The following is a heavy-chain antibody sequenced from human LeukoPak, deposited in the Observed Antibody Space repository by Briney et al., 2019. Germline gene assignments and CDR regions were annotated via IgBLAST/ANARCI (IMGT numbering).Heavy chain of an antibody. Sequence: SETLSLTCSVSGASISSHYWSWIRQPPGEGLEWIGYIYDSGSPNYNPSLKSRVTISVDTSQNQFSLKLNSVTAADTAVYYCARAVPYPFYFDYWGQGAPVTVPS. V-gene: IGHV4-59*11. CDR2: IYDSGSP. CDR1: GASISSHY. CDR3: ARAVPYPFYFDY. J-gene: IGHJ4*02. D-gene: IGHD2-2*01.